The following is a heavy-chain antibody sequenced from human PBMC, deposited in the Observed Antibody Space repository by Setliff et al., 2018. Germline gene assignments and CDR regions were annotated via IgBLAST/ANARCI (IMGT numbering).Heavy chain of an antibody. Sequence: KPSETLSLTCTVSGGSIRSYYWNWIRQPPGKGLEWIGYIYYSGSTYYNPSLKSRVTISVDTSKNQFSLKLSSVTAADTAVYYCAREVGENGGNSANWFDPWGQGTLVTVSS. CDR3: AREVGENGGNSANWFDP. D-gene: IGHD2-21*02. V-gene: IGHV4-59*12. CDR2: IYYSGST. J-gene: IGHJ5*02. CDR1: GGSIRSYY.